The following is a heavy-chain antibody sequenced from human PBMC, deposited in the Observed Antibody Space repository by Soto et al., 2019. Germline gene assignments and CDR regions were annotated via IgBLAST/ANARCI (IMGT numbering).Heavy chain of an antibody. J-gene: IGHJ4*02. CDR1: GGSINTCY. V-gene: IGHV4-4*07. CDR3: AREGSYSAYNFAHGIQLWSFDF. D-gene: IGHD5-12*01. CDR2: IFSSGST. Sequence: SETLSLTCTVSGGSINTCYWSWVRQPAGKGLEWIGRIFSSGSTSFNPSLESRVAMSVDTSKNHFSLNLSSVTAADMAVYYCAREGSYSAYNFAHGIQLWSFDFWGQGALVTASS.